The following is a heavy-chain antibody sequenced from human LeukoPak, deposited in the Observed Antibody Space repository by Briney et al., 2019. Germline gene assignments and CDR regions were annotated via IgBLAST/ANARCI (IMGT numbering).Heavy chain of an antibody. V-gene: IGHV3-30*04. CDR3: ARDDYSDYLAFGY. CDR2: ISYDGSNK. Sequence: PGGSLRLSCAASGFTFSSYAMHWVRQAPGKGLEWVAVISYDGSNKYYADSVKGRFTISRDNSKNTLYLQMNSLRAEDTAVYYCARDDYSDYLAFGYWGQGTLVTVSS. CDR1: GFTFSSYA. D-gene: IGHD4-11*01. J-gene: IGHJ4*02.